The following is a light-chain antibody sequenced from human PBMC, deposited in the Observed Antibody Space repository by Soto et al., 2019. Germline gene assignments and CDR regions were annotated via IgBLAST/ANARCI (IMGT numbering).Light chain of an antibody. V-gene: IGKV3-15*01. CDR1: QSVGSN. CDR2: GAS. Sequence: EIVMTQSPVTLSVSPGERGTLSCRASQSVGSNLAWYQQRCGQPPRLLVFGASTRATGIPARFSGSGSGTEFTLTISSLQSEDFAVYYCHQYDSWPKTFGQGTKVESK. CDR3: HQYDSWPKT. J-gene: IGKJ1*01.